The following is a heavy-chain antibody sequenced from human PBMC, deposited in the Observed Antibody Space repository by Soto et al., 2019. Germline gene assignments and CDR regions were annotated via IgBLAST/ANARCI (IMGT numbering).Heavy chain of an antibody. Sequence: QVQLQQWGAGLVKPSETLSLTCAVYGGSFSGYYWSWIRQPPGQGLEWIGEINHSGSNNYNPSLKRRVTISVDTSKNQFSLKLSSLTAADTAVYYCARRVRLHFFPGYGDLAGDFDYWGQGTLVTVSS. D-gene: IGHD4-17*01. CDR3: ARRVRLHFFPGYGDLAGDFDY. J-gene: IGHJ4*02. CDR1: GGSFSGYY. V-gene: IGHV4-34*01. CDR2: INHSGSN.